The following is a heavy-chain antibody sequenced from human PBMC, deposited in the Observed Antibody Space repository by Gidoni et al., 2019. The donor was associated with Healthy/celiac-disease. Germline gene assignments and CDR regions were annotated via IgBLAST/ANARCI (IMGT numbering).Heavy chain of an antibody. CDR1: GGSFSGYY. Sequence: QVQLQQCGAGRLKPSESLSLTCAVYGGSFSGYYWSWLRQPPGKGLEWIGEINHSGSTNYSPSLKSRVTISVDSSKNQFSLKLSSVTAADTAVYYCARWHSWNDAFDIWGQVTMVTVSS. J-gene: IGHJ3*02. CDR2: INHSGST. V-gene: IGHV4-34*01. CDR3: ARWHSWNDAFDI. D-gene: IGHD1-1*01.